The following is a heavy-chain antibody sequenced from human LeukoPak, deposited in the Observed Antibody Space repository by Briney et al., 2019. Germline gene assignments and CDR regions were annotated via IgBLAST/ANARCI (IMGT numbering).Heavy chain of an antibody. CDR3: ARGDYCDSESYYNPFDY. D-gene: IGHD3-10*01. CDR1: GFTFSSYE. CDR2: ISSSGTTI. J-gene: IGHJ4*02. V-gene: IGHV3-48*03. Sequence: GGSLRLSCAASGFTFSSYEMNWVRQAPGKGLEWVSYISSSGTTIHYADSVKGRFTISRDNAKNSLFLQMNSLRAEDTAVYSCARGDYCDSESYYNPFDYWGQGTLVTVSS.